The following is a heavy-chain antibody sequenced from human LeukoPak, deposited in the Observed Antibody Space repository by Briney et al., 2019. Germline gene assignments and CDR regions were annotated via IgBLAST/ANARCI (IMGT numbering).Heavy chain of an antibody. J-gene: IGHJ3*02. Sequence: GGSLRLSCAASGFTFSSYSMNWVRQAPGKGLEWVSYISSSSSTIYYADSVKGRFTISRDNAKNPLYLQMNSLRAEDTAVYYCARAPRKPYYYDSSGYQTGAFDIWGQGTMVTVSS. CDR2: ISSSSSTI. V-gene: IGHV3-48*04. CDR1: GFTFSSYS. CDR3: ARAPRKPYYYDSSGYQTGAFDI. D-gene: IGHD3-22*01.